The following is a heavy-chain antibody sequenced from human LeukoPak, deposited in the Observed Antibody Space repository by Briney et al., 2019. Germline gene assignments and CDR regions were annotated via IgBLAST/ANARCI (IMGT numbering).Heavy chain of an antibody. Sequence: WGSLRLSCAASGFAVSSNYMSWVRQAPGKGLEWVSVIYSGGRTYYTDSVKGRFTISRDNSKNALYLQMNSLRAEDTAVYYCAINFRSAYYFFDFWGQGILVTVSS. D-gene: IGHD3-3*01. V-gene: IGHV3-53*01. CDR2: IYSGGRT. J-gene: IGHJ4*02. CDR1: GFAVSSNY. CDR3: AINFRSAYYFFDF.